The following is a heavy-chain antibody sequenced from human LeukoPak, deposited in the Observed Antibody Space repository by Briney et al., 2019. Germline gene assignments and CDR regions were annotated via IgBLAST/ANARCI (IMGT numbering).Heavy chain of an antibody. Sequence: SETLSLTCTVSSGSIGSDALYWGWIRQSPGKGLEWIGSVHYTRSYSGTTYYNPSLESRVTVSTARSKTLCSLKLTSVTAADTAVYYCVAEEYGTGSYNKSAFWGKGALVTVSS. J-gene: IGHJ4*02. CDR2: VHYTRSYSGTT. CDR1: SGSIGSDALY. D-gene: IGHD3-10*01. CDR3: VAEEYGTGSYNKSAF. V-gene: IGHV4-39*01.